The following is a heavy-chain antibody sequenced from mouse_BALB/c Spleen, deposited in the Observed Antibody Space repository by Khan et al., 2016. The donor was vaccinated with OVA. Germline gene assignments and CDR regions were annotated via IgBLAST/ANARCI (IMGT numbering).Heavy chain of an antibody. Sequence: EVKLLESGGGLVQPGGSLKLSCAASGFDFSRYWMTWVRQAPGKGLEWIGEINPASNTINYTPSLKNTFIISRDNAKNTLFLQISKVRSEDTALYYCARPTKEDYFDYWGQGTTLTVSS. J-gene: IGHJ2*01. CDR1: GFDFSRYW. CDR2: INPASNTI. V-gene: IGHV4-1*02. CDR3: ARPTKEDYFDY.